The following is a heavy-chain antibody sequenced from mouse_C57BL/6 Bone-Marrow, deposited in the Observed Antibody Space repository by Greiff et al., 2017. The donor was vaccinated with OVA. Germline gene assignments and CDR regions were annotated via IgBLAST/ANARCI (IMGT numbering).Heavy chain of an antibody. CDR3: TTNYSNYRVGY. J-gene: IGHJ4*01. Sequence: VQLQQSGAELVRPGASVKLSCTASGFNIKDDYMHWVKQRPEQGLEWIGWIDPENGDTEYASKFQGKATITADTSSNTAYLQLSSLTSEDTAVYYCTTNYSNYRVGYWGQGTSVTVSS. D-gene: IGHD2-5*01. V-gene: IGHV14-4*01. CDR2: IDPENGDT. CDR1: GFNIKDDY.